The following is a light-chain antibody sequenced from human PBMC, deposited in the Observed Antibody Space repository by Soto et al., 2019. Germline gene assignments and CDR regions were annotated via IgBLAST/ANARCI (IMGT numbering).Light chain of an antibody. CDR3: QQYNSYPRT. Sequence: DIPMTQSPSTLSASVGDRVTITCRASQSISSGLAWYQQKPGKAPKLLIYDASSLESGVPSRFSGSGSGTEFTLTISSLQPDDFATYYCQQYNSYPRTFGGGTKVEIK. V-gene: IGKV1-5*01. CDR2: DAS. J-gene: IGKJ4*01. CDR1: QSISSG.